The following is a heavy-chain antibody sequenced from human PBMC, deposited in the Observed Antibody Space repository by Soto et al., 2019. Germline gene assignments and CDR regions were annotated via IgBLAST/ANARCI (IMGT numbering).Heavy chain of an antibody. CDR1: GFSLSTSGVG. CDR2: IYWNDDK. CDR3: AHVPGLEELVLRGVVSWFDP. Sequence: GSGPTLVNPTQTLTLTCTFSGFSLSTSGVGVGWIRQPPGKALEWLALIYWNDDKRYSPSLKSRLTITKDTSKNQVVLTMTNMDPVDTATYYCAHVPGLEELVLRGVVSWFDPWGQGTLVTVSS. V-gene: IGHV2-5*01. J-gene: IGHJ5*02. D-gene: IGHD6-13*01.